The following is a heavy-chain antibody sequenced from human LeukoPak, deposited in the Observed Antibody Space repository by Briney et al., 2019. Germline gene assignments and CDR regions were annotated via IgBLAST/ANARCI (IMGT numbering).Heavy chain of an antibody. D-gene: IGHD5-12*01. CDR2: ISSSSSYI. V-gene: IGHV3-21*01. CDR3: ARDFHRGYSGYATQESDY. CDR1: GFTVRSNY. Sequence: PGGSLRLSCAASGFTVRSNYMSWVRQAPGKGLEWVSSISSSSSYIYYADSVKGRFTISRDNAKNSLYLQMNSLRAEDTAVYYCARDFHRGYSGYATQESDYWGQGTLVTVSS. J-gene: IGHJ4*02.